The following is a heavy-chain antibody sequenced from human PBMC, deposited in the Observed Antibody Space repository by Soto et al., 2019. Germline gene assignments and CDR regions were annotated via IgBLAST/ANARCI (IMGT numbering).Heavy chain of an antibody. CDR1: GFTLSNYG. CDR3: AKYVGSSDSARWFDT. V-gene: IGHV3-33*03. CDR2: IWYDGSTT. D-gene: IGHD3-10*02. J-gene: IGHJ5*02. Sequence: QVQLVESGGGVVQPGRSLTLSCVASGFTLSNYGMHWVRQAPGKGLEWVAVIWYDGSTTYSADSVKGRFSISRDSSKNTLFLKMSGVRAEKTAVSYCAKYVGSSDSARWFDTWGQGTLVTVSS.